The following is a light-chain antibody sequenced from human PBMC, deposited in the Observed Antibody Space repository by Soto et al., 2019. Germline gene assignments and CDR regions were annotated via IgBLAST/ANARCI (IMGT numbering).Light chain of an antibody. CDR2: GAF. CDR1: PSVTNY. J-gene: IGKJ5*01. V-gene: IGKV3-11*01. Sequence: EIVLTQSPATLSLSPGERATLSCRASPSVTNYLAWYQQKPGQPPRLLIYGAFNRAAGIPARFSGSGSGTVFTLTLSSLEPEDSAVYYCQQRNIWPPVTFGQGTRLEI. CDR3: QQRNIWPPVT.